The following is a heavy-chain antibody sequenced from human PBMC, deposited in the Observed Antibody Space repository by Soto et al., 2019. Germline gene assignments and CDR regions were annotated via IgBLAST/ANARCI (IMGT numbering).Heavy chain of an antibody. V-gene: IGHV1-18*01. Sequence: GASVKVSCKASGYTFTSYGISWVRQAPGQGLEWMGWISAYNGNTNYAQKLQGRVTMTTDTSTCTAYMELRSLRSDDTAVYYCARVSVRIQLWSPTPDAFDIWGQGTMVTVSS. J-gene: IGHJ3*02. CDR3: ARVSVRIQLWSPTPDAFDI. D-gene: IGHD5-18*01. CDR1: GYTFTSYG. CDR2: ISAYNGNT.